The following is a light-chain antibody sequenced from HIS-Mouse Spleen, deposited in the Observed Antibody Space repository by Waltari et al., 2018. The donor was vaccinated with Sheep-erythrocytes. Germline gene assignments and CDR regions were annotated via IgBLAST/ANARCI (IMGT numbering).Light chain of an antibody. J-gene: IGKJ4*01. V-gene: IGKV1-5*03. CDR2: KAS. Sequence: DIQMSQYPSTLSASVVDRVTITCRASQSISSWLAWYQQKPGKAPKPLIYKASSLESGVPSRFSGSGSGTEFTLTISSLQPDDFATYYCQQYNSYPLTFGGGTKVEIK. CDR3: QQYNSYPLT. CDR1: QSISSW.